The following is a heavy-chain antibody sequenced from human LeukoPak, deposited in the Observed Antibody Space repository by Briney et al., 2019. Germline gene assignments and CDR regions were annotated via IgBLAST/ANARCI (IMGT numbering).Heavy chain of an antibody. CDR2: IYYTGST. Sequence: SETLSLTCPVSGGSISDYYWSWIRQPPGKGLEWIAYIYYTGSTNYNPSLKSRVTISVDTSKNQFSLKLSSVTAADTAVYYCARVRGIAVAGTGYGMDVWGQGTSVTVSS. J-gene: IGHJ6*02. CDR3: ARVRGIAVAGTGYGMDV. V-gene: IGHV4-59*12. CDR1: GGSISDYY. D-gene: IGHD6-19*01.